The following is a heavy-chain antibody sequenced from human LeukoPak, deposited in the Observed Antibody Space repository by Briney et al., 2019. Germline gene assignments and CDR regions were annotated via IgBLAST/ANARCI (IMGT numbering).Heavy chain of an antibody. CDR2: ISGSSDDI. V-gene: IGHV3-48*01. J-gene: IGHJ6*04. Sequence: PGGSLRLSCAASGFTFSSHRMNWVRQAPGKGLEWVADISGSSDDIHYADSVTGRFTISRDNAKNSVYLQMNSLRVEDTAVYYCARDSGRYGYYKDVWGKGTTVTVSS. CDR3: ARDSGRYGYYKDV. CDR1: GFTFSSHR. D-gene: IGHD1-26*01.